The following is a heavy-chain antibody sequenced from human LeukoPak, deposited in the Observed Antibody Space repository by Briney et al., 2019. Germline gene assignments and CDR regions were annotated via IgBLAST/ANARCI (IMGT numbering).Heavy chain of an antibody. J-gene: IGHJ4*02. D-gene: IGHD6-13*01. CDR2: FSYTGST. Sequence: SETLSLTCTVSGDSISRYYWSWIRQSPGKGLEWIGYFSYTGSTNYNPSLKSRVTISAGTSKNQFSLNLSSVTAADTAVYYCARGWVAAAADYWGQGTLVTVSS. CDR1: GDSISRYY. CDR3: ARGWVAAAADY. V-gene: IGHV4-59*12.